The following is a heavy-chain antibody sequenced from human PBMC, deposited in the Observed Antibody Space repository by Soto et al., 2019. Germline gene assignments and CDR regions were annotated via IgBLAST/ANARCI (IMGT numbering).Heavy chain of an antibody. Sequence: SETLSLTCTVSGRSISSYYWNWIRQPPGKGLEWIGYIYYSGSTNYNPSLKSRVTMSVDTSKNQFSLKLSSVTAADTAIYYCARVEAWSNTWYTFDYWGQGTLVTVSS. CDR1: GRSISSYY. V-gene: IGHV4-59*01. D-gene: IGHD6-13*01. CDR2: IYYSGST. J-gene: IGHJ4*02. CDR3: ARVEAWSNTWYTFDY.